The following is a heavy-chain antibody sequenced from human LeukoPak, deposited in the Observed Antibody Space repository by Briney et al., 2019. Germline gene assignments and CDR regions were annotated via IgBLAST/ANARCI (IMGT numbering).Heavy chain of an antibody. CDR2: ISSSGTTT. CDR3: TTLTVASHFDY. D-gene: IGHD5-12*01. J-gene: IGHJ4*02. Sequence: GGSLRLSCAASGFSFSVYEIHWVRQAPGKGLEWISDISSSGTTTYYADSVKGRFTISRDNAKNSLYLQMNSLRAEDTAVYYCTTLTVASHFDYWGQGTLVTVSS. CDR1: GFSFSVYE. V-gene: IGHV3-48*03.